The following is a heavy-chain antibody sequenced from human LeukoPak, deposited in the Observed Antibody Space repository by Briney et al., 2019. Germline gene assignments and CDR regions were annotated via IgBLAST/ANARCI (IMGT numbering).Heavy chain of an antibody. CDR3: AKGPPRFGYYYYMDV. Sequence: GGSLRLSCAASGFTFSSYAMSWVRQAPGKGLEWVSAISGSGGSTYYADSVKGRFTVSRDNSKNTLYLQMNSLRAEDTAVYYCAKGPPRFGYYYYMDVWGKGTTVTVSS. CDR1: GFTFSSYA. CDR2: ISGSGGST. V-gene: IGHV3-23*01. D-gene: IGHD3-10*01. J-gene: IGHJ6*03.